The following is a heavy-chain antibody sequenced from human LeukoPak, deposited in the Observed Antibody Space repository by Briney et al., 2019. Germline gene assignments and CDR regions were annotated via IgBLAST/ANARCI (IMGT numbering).Heavy chain of an antibody. D-gene: IGHD4-11*01. V-gene: IGHV4-39*02. CDR1: GGSISSGSYL. CDR2: IFYRGST. J-gene: IGHJ4*02. CDR3: ARDYSKGGGFDF. Sequence: SETLSLTCTVSGGSISSGSYLWGWIRQPPGEGLEWIGSIFYRGSTYYNPSLKSRVTISVDTSKNQFSLKLTSVTASDTAVYYCARDYSKGGGFDFWGQGTLVTVSS.